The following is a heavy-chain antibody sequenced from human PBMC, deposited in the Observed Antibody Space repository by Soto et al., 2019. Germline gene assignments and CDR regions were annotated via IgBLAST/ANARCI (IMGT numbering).Heavy chain of an antibody. CDR1: GGSISTYY. J-gene: IGHJ4*02. D-gene: IGHD3-16*01. CDR2: IYASGAT. V-gene: IGHV4-59*01. CDR3: ARSHPFDGPIYHYYFDF. Sequence: PSETLSLTCTVSGGSISTYYWSWIRQPPGGTLEWIGYIYASGATTYNPSLESRVTMSVDMPNNEFSLELTSLTAADTAVYYCARSHPFDGPIYHYYFDFWGQGNLVTVSS.